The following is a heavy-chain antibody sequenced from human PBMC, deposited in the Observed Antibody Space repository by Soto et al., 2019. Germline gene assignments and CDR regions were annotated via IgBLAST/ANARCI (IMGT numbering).Heavy chain of an antibody. CDR2: IIPIFGTA. CDR1: GGTFSSYA. J-gene: IGHJ6*02. CDR3: ARDGVGATPAYYYGMDV. V-gene: IGHV1-69*01. D-gene: IGHD1-26*01. Sequence: QVQLVQSGAEVKKPGSSVKVSCKASGGTFSSYAISWVRQAPGQGLEWMGGIIPIFGTANYAQKFQGRVTITADESTSTVYMELSSLRSEDTSVYYCARDGVGATPAYYYGMDVWGQGTTVTVSS.